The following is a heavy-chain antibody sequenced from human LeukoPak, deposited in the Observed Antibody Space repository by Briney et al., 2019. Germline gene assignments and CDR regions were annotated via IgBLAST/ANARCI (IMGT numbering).Heavy chain of an antibody. CDR2: MCGSAGCT. CDR3: AKDSGGVGYFDY. D-gene: IGHD2-15*01. V-gene: IGHV3-23*01. CDR1: GFTFNIYA. Sequence: GGSLRLSCAASGFTFNIYAMSWVRLAPGKGLQWVASMCGSAGCTFYADSVKGRFTISRDNSKNTLYLQMNSLRAEDTAVYYCAKDSGGVGYFDYWGQGTLVTVSS. J-gene: IGHJ4*02.